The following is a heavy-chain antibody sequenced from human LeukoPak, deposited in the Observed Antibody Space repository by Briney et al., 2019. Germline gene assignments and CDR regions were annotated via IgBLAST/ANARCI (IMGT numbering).Heavy chain of an antibody. Sequence: GASVKVSFKASGYTFTSYGISWVRQAPGQGLEWMGWISAYNGNTNYAQKLQGRVTMTTDTSASTAYMELRSLRSDDTAVYYCAREENGYALQDPYYYYGMDVWGQGTTVTVSS. CDR2: ISAYNGNT. V-gene: IGHV1-18*01. CDR3: AREENGYALQDPYYYYGMDV. CDR1: GYTFTSYG. J-gene: IGHJ6*02. D-gene: IGHD2-2*01.